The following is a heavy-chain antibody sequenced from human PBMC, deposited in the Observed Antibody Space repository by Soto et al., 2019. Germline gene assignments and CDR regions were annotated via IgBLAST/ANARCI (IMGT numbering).Heavy chain of an antibody. CDR1: GYTFTSYD. D-gene: IGHD6-6*01. CDR3: ASRIAARLGSYYYYYYMDV. CDR2: MNPNSGNT. V-gene: IGHV1-8*01. J-gene: IGHJ6*03. Sequence: QVQLVQSGAEVKKPGASVKVSCKASGYTFTSYDINWVRQATGQGLEWMGWMNPNSGNTGYAQKFQGRVTMTRNTSLSTAYMELSSLRSEDTAVYYCASRIAARLGSYYYYYYMDVWGKGTTVTVSS.